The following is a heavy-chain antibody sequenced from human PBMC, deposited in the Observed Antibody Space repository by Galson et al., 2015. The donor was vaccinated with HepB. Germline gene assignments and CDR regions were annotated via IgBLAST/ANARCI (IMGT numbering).Heavy chain of an antibody. D-gene: IGHD3/OR15-3a*01. Sequence: SLRLSCAPSGFALNSYSVNWIRQAPGKGQEWVASITSSSSYIHYVDSVKGRFTISRDNAKNVMDLQMNALRDDDTAVHYCVRGLYEFWGGYRPDTFDLWGQGTMVTVSS. CDR2: ITSSSSYI. J-gene: IGHJ3*01. V-gene: IGHV3-21*06. CDR1: GFALNSYS. CDR3: VRGLYEFWGGYRPDTFDL.